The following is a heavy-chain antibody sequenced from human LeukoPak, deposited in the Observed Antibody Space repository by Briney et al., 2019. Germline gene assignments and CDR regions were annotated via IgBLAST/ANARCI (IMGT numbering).Heavy chain of an antibody. J-gene: IGHJ4*02. D-gene: IGHD3-22*01. Sequence: GGALRLSCAASGFTFSSHWMTWVRQAPGKGPERVANIKEDGTRKNYMDSVKGRFTISRDNAQTSLYLHLSALRAEDTALYYCPTPLDYYHSSGHHQGRDWGQGTLLPVSS. CDR2: IKEDGTRK. CDR1: GFTFSSHW. V-gene: IGHV3-7*03. CDR3: PTPLDYYHSSGHHQGRD.